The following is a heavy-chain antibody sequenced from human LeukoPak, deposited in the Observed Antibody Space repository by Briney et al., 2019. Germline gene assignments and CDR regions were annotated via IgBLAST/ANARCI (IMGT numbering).Heavy chain of an antibody. CDR2: INPSGGST. V-gene: IGHV1-46*01. CDR3: ASTLLRGSYDY. J-gene: IGHJ4*02. Sequence: ASVKVSCKASGYTFTSYYMHWVRQAPGQGLEWMGIINPSGGSTSYAQKFQGRVAMTRDMSTSTVYMALSSLRSEDTAVYYCASTLLRGSYDYWGQGTLVTVSS. CDR1: GYTFTSYY.